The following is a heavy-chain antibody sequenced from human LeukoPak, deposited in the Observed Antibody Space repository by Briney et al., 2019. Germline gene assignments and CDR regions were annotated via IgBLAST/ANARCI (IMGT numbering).Heavy chain of an antibody. V-gene: IGHV4-38-2*02. D-gene: IGHD6-13*01. J-gene: IGHJ4*02. CDR1: GYSISSGYY. Sequence: PSETLSLTCTVSGYSISSGYYWGWIRQPPGKGLEWIGSIYHSGSTYYNPSLKSRVTISVDTSKNQFSLKLSSVTAADTAVYFCARDIPPKEERQQLVNDYWGQGTLVTVSS. CDR2: IYHSGST. CDR3: ARDIPPKEERQQLVNDY.